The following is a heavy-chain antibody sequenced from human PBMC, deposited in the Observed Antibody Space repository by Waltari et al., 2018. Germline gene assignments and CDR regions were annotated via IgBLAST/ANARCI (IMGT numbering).Heavy chain of an antibody. CDR1: GYSFISYY. Sequence: QVQLVQSGAEVKKPGASAKVSCRASGYSFISYYIHWVRGAPGQGLEWMGKINPRGRTSYEQKVQGRVTMTRDTSTSTVYMELSSLRSEDTAVYYCASGDYDDSTGSRYYGMDVWGQGTTVTVSS. CDR2: INPRGRT. J-gene: IGHJ6*02. D-gene: IGHD3-22*01. CDR3: ASGDYDDSTGSRYYGMDV. V-gene: IGHV1-46*01.